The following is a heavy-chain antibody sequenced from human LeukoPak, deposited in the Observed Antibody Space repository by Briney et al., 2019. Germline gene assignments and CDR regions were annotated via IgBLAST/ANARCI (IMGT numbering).Heavy chain of an antibody. D-gene: IGHD3-22*01. V-gene: IGHV3-7*01. CDR1: GFTFSSYW. CDR2: VKQDGSEK. J-gene: IGHJ4*02. CDR3: ARDPRRLLRRLFYY. Sequence: GGSLRLSCAASGFTFSSYWMSWVRQAPGKGLEGVANVKQDGSEKYYVDSVKGRFTISRDNAKNSLYLQMNSLRAEDTAVYYCARDPRRLLRRLFYYWGQGTLVTVSS.